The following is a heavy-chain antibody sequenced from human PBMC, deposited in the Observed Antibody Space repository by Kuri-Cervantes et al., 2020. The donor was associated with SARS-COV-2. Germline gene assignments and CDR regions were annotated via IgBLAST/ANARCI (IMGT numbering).Heavy chain of an antibody. CDR2: IIPIFGTA. Sequence: SVKVSCKASGGTFSSYAISWVRQAPGQGLEWMGGIIPIFGTANYAQKFQGRVTITADESTSTAYMELSSLRSEDTAVYYRARGSYGSGSYWYYYYGMDVWGQGTTVTDSS. CDR1: GGTFSSYA. D-gene: IGHD3-10*01. J-gene: IGHJ6*02. CDR3: ARGSYGSGSYWYYYYGMDV. V-gene: IGHV1-69*13.